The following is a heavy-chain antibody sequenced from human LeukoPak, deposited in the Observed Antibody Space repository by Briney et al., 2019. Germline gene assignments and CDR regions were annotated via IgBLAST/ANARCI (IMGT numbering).Heavy chain of an antibody. Sequence: GGSLRLSCAASGFTFSYHWMHWVRQVPGKGPVWVSRIDGGGSSISYADSVKGRFPISRDNGKSNLYLHMNSLRVEDTGVYYCARGPGSSGGAYVGDYWGHGSLVTVSS. CDR2: IDGGGSSI. V-gene: IGHV3-74*01. CDR1: GFTFSYHW. J-gene: IGHJ4*01. CDR3: ARGPGSSGGAYVGDY. D-gene: IGHD3-22*01.